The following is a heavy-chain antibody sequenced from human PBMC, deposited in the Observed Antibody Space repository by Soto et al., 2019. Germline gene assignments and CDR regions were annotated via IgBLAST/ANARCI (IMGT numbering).Heavy chain of an antibody. D-gene: IGHD3-3*01. J-gene: IGHJ6*02. V-gene: IGHV1-18*01. CDR3: ARDSFLEWVVGSYYCYGMEV. CDR2: ISAYNGNT. Sequence: GASVKVSCKASGYTFTNYGIISVRQAPGQGLEWVGWISAYNGNTNYAQKLQRRVTITTDTSTSTAYTNLRSLRSDDTAVPYSARDSFLEWVVGSYYCYGMEVWGRGSTV. CDR1: GYTFTNYG.